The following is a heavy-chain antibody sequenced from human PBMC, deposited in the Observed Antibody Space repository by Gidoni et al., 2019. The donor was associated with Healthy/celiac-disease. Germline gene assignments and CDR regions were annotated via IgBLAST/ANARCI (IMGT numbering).Heavy chain of an antibody. V-gene: IGHV5-10-1*03. Sequence: EVQLVQSGEEAKKPGESLRISCKGSGDSVTSYWISWVRQMPGKGLEWMGRIDPSDSYTNYSPSFQGHVTISADKSISTAYLQWSSLKASDTAMYYCARHREGAYSSSSHDYWGQGTLVTVSS. D-gene: IGHD6-6*01. CDR3: ARHREGAYSSSSHDY. J-gene: IGHJ4*02. CDR2: IDPSDSYT. CDR1: GDSVTSYW.